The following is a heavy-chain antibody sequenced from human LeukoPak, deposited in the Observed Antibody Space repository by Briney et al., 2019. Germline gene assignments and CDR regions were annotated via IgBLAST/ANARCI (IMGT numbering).Heavy chain of an antibody. J-gene: IGHJ6*02. Sequence: SETLSLTCTVSGGSMNNYYWSWIRQPPGKGLEWIGYISYSGSTNYNPSLRSRVTISVDTSKNQFSLKLSSVTAADTALYYCARDGMDVWGQGTTVTVSS. V-gene: IGHV4-59*01. CDR3: ARDGMDV. CDR2: ISYSGST. CDR1: GGSMNNYY.